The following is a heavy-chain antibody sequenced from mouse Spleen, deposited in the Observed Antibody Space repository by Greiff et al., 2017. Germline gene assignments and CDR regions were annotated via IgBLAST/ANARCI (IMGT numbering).Heavy chain of an antibody. V-gene: IGHV1-64*01. Sequence: VKLQQPGAELVKPGASVKLSCKASGYTFTSYWMHWVKQRPGQGLEWIGMIHPNSGSTNYNEKFKSKATLTVDKSSSTAYMQLSSLTSEDSAVYYCARRGYDYSYAMDYWGQGTSVTVSS. J-gene: IGHJ4*01. CDR3: ARRGYDYSYAMDY. CDR2: IHPNSGST. CDR1: GYTFTSYW. D-gene: IGHD2-4*01.